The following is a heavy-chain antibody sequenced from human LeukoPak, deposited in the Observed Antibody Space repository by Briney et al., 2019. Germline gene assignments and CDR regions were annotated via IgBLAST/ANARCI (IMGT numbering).Heavy chain of an antibody. D-gene: IGHD3-10*01. CDR2: IKQDGSEK. Sequence: QRGGSLRLSCAASGFTFSSYWMSWVRQAPGKGLEWVANIKQDGSEKYYVDSVKGRFTISRDNAKNSLYLQMNSLRAEDTAVYYCARTEVLWFGEPIFPYYFDYWGQGTLVTVSS. CDR3: ARTEVLWFGEPIFPYYFDY. V-gene: IGHV3-7*03. CDR1: GFTFSSYW. J-gene: IGHJ4*02.